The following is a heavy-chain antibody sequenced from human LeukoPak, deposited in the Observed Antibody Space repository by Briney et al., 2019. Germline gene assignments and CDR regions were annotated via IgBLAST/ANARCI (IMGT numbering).Heavy chain of an antibody. Sequence: GESLKISCKASGDSFTDYRIVWVRQMPRKGLEWMGAIYTGDSHTRDSPSLDGQVPISADKSVSTTSLQWSRLQASDTAMYYCARPSSLYGGTSEDYWGEGALVTVSS. CDR2: IYTGDSHT. J-gene: IGHJ4*02. CDR3: ARPSSLYGGTSEDY. CDR1: GDSFTDYR. V-gene: IGHV5-51*01. D-gene: IGHD4-23*01.